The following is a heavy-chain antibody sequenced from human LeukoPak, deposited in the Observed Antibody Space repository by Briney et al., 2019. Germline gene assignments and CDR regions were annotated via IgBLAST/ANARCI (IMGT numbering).Heavy chain of an antibody. CDR1: GGSFSGYY. Sequence: PSETLSLTCAVYGGSFSGYYWSWMRQPPGKGLEWIGEVNHSGSTNQNPSLKSRVTISVDTSKNQFSLKLSSVTAADTAVYYCERLYYYDSTGYPHSNDYWGQGTLVTVSS. D-gene: IGHD3-22*01. CDR3: ERLYYYDSTGYPHSNDY. CDR2: VNHSGST. J-gene: IGHJ4*02. V-gene: IGHV4-34*01.